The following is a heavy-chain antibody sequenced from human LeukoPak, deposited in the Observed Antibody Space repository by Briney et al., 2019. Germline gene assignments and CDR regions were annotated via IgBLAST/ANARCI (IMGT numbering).Heavy chain of an antibody. CDR3: ARDRYYYDSSGYLLRYFDY. CDR2: ISYDGSNK. J-gene: IGHJ4*02. D-gene: IGHD3-22*01. V-gene: IGHV3-30-3*01. CDR1: GFTFSSYA. Sequence: QPGRSLRLSCAASGFTFSSYAMHWVRQAPVKGLEWVAVISYDGSNKYYADSVKGRFTISRDNSKNTLYLQMNSLRAEDTAVYYCARDRYYYDSSGYLLRYFDYWGQGTLVTVSS.